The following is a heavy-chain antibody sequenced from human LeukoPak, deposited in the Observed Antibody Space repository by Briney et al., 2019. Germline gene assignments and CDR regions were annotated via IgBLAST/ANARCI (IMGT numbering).Heavy chain of an antibody. CDR3: ARAARTLFGVFIIAAFDI. CDR1: GGTFSRYG. J-gene: IGHJ3*02. D-gene: IGHD3-3*01. Sequence: SVKVSCKASGGTFSRYGINWVRQAPGQGLEWMGGIIPIFGAANYAQKFQGRVTITADTSTNTAYMELGSLRSEDAAVYYCARAARTLFGVFIIAAFDIWGQGTMVTVSS. V-gene: IGHV1-69*06. CDR2: IIPIFGAA.